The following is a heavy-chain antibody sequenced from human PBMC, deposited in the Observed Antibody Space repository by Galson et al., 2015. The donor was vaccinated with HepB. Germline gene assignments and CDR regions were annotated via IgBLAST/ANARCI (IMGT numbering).Heavy chain of an antibody. CDR2: IYYSGST. Sequence: LSLTCTVSGGSISSYYWSWIRQPPGKGLEWIGYIYYSGSTNYNPSLKSRVTISVDTSKNQFSLKLSSVTAADTAVYYCARAEDIVVVPAAMGFEFWFDPWGQGTLVTVSS. CDR1: GGSISSYY. D-gene: IGHD2-2*01. CDR3: ARAEDIVVVPAAMGFEFWFDP. V-gene: IGHV4-59*01. J-gene: IGHJ5*02.